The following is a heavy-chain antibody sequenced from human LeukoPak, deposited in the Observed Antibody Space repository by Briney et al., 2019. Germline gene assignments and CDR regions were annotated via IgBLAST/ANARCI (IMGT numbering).Heavy chain of an antibody. CDR1: GGSISEISHY. D-gene: IGHD1-26*01. CDR2: IYYSGTT. V-gene: IGHV4-39*01. Sequence: PSETLSLTCSVSGGSISEISHYWGWIRQPPGKGLEWIGNIYYSGTTYNNPSLESRVVISVDTSRNQFSLKLTSVTATDTAVYYCARQGVVGATGFDFWGQGILVTVSS. CDR3: ARQGVVGATGFDF. J-gene: IGHJ4*02.